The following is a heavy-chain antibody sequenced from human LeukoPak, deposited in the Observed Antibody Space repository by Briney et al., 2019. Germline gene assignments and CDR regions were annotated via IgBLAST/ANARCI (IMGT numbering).Heavy chain of an antibody. Sequence: GESLQISCKGSGYSFPSYWIGWVRQMPGKGLEWMGIIYPGDSDTRYTPSFQGQVTMSADKSINTAYLQWSSLKASDTAMYYCARRQGCSSTSCPPDYWGQGTLVTVSP. J-gene: IGHJ4*02. CDR1: GYSFPSYW. V-gene: IGHV5-51*01. CDR3: ARRQGCSSTSCPPDY. D-gene: IGHD2-2*01. CDR2: IYPGDSDT.